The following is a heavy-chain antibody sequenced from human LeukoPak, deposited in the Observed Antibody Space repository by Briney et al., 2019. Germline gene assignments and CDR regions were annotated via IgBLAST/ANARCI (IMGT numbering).Heavy chain of an antibody. V-gene: IGHV4-61*02. J-gene: IGHJ6*03. CDR2: IYTYESP. CDR3: ARAPGGRRAYYMDV. D-gene: IGHD3-16*01. Sequence: SETLSLTCTVSGGSISSGSYYWSWIRQPAGKGLEWIGRIYTYESPNYNPSLKSRVTISVDTSKNQFSLKLTSVTAADTAVYFCARAPGGRRAYYMDVWGKGTTVTISS. CDR1: GGSISSGSYY.